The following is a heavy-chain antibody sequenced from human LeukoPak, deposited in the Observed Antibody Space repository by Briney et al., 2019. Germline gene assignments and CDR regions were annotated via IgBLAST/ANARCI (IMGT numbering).Heavy chain of an antibody. J-gene: IGHJ6*03. Sequence: PSETLSLTCTVSRGSISSYYWSWIRQPAGKGLEWIGRIYTSGSTNYNPSLKSRVTMSVDTSKNQFSLKLSSVTAADTAVYYCARDRGYNNGYYDYHLDVWGQGTTVSVSS. V-gene: IGHV4-4*07. CDR1: RGSISSYY. CDR2: IYTSGST. D-gene: IGHD1-1*01. CDR3: ARDRGYNNGYYDYHLDV.